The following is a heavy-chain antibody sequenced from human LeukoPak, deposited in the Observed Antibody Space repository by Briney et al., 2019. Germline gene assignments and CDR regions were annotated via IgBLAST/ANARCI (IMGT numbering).Heavy chain of an antibody. V-gene: IGHV5-51*01. D-gene: IGHD6-19*01. J-gene: IGHJ3*02. Sequence: GASLKISCKGSGSSFTSYWIGWVRQMPGKGLEWMGIIYPGDSDTRYSPSFQGQVTISADKSISTAYLQWSSLKASDTAMYYCARPRTPLIAVAGTGDAFDIWGQGTMVTVSS. CDR2: IYPGDSDT. CDR1: GSSFTSYW. CDR3: ARPRTPLIAVAGTGDAFDI.